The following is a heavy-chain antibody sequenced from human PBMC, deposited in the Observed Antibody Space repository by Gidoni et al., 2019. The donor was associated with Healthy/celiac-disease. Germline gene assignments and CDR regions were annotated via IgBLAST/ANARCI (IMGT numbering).Heavy chain of an antibody. J-gene: IGHJ3*02. V-gene: IGHV1-3*01. D-gene: IGHD3-22*01. CDR3: ARMRADYYDSSGSAFDI. CDR2: INAGNGNT. CDR1: GYPFTSYA. Sequence: QVQLVQSGAEVKKPGASVKVSCKASGYPFTSYAMHWVRQAPGQRLEWRGWINAGNGNTKYSQKFQGRVTITRDTSASTAYMELSSLRSEDTAVYYCARMRADYYDSSGSAFDIWGQGTMVTVSS.